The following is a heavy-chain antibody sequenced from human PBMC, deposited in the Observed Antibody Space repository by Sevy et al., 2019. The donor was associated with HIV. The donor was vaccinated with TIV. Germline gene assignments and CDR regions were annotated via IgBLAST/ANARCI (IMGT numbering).Heavy chain of an antibody. J-gene: IGHJ4*02. CDR3: VRVPTPIDTPYYFDN. CDR1: GFTFDDYG. CDR2: INWNGANT. V-gene: IGHV3-20*04. Sequence: GGSLRLSCAASGFTFDDYGMHWVRQPPGKGLEWVAGINWNGANTPYADSVRGRFTISRDNANNSLSLQMNSLRVEDTAVYYCVRVPTPIDTPYYFDNWGQGTLVTVSS. D-gene: IGHD2-15*01.